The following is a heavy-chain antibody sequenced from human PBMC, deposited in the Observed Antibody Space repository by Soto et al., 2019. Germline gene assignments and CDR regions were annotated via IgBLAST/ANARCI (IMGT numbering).Heavy chain of an antibody. Sequence: EVQLVESGGGLVQPGGSLRLSCAASGFTFSGFSMNWVRQAPGKGLEWVSYISSTSSTIYYADSVKGRFTISRDNAKNSLYLQMNSLRDEDTSVYYCARGSLIHFDYWGQGTLVTVSS. CDR3: ARGSLIHFDY. CDR2: ISSTSSTI. J-gene: IGHJ4*02. V-gene: IGHV3-48*02. CDR1: GFTFSGFS.